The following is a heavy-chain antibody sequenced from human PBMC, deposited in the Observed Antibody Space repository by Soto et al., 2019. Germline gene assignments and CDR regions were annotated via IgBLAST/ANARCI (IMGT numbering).Heavy chain of an antibody. Sequence: QVQLVQSGAEVKKPGASVKVSCKTSGYTFTSYGINWVRQAPGQGLEWMGWISGYNGDTNYEQKFQGRVTMTTDTSTTTAYMELRSLRSDDTAVYYCARDEVYYRGNYFDYWGQGTLVTVSS. CDR3: ARDEVYYRGNYFDY. CDR1: GYTFTSYG. V-gene: IGHV1-18*01. CDR2: ISGYNGDT. J-gene: IGHJ4*02. D-gene: IGHD3-10*01.